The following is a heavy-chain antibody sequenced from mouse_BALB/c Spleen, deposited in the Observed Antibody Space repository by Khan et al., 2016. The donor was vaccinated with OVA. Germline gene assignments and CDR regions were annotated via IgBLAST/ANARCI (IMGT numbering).Heavy chain of an antibody. Sequence: QVQLQQSGAELARPGASVKMSCKASGYTFTSYTMHWVKQRPGQGLEWIGYINPSSGYTNYNQKFKDKATLTADKSSSTAYMQLSSLTSEGSAVYYCTRFPSPRYALDYWGQGTSVNDSS. CDR3: TRFPSPRYALDY. J-gene: IGHJ4*01. CDR2: INPSSGYT. CDR1: GYTFTSYT. V-gene: IGHV1-4*01.